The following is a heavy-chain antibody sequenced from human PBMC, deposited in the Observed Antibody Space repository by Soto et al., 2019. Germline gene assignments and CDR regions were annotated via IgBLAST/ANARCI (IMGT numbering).Heavy chain of an antibody. CDR3: ARTYYDFWSGYSWLDP. V-gene: IGHV4-30-4*01. Sequence: SETLSLTCTVSGGSISSGDYYWSWIRQPPGKGLEWIGYIYYSGSTYYNPSLKSRVTISVDTSKNQFSLKLSSVTAADTAVYYCARTYYDFWSGYSWLDPWGQGTLVTVSS. CDR2: IYYSGST. CDR1: GGSISSGDYY. D-gene: IGHD3-3*01. J-gene: IGHJ5*02.